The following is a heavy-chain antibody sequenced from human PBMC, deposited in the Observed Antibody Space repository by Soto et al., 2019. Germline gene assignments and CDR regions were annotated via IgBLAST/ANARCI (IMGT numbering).Heavy chain of an antibody. D-gene: IGHD6-19*01. CDR2: IYYSGST. Sequence: SETLSLTCAVSGGSISSINWWSWVRQPPGKGLEWIGSIYYSGSTYYNPSLKSRVTISVDTSKNQFSLKLSSVTAADTAVYYCARIGGSGWYWDFDYWGQGTLVTVSS. J-gene: IGHJ4*02. CDR1: GGSISSINW. CDR3: ARIGGSGWYWDFDY. V-gene: IGHV4-39*01.